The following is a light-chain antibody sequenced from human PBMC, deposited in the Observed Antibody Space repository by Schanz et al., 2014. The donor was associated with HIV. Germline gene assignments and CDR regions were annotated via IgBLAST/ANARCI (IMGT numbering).Light chain of an antibody. CDR3: SSYTSSSTVL. V-gene: IGLV2-11*01. Sequence: QSALTQPRSVSGSPGQSVTISCTGTSSDVGAYDYVSWYQQHSGKAPKLMIYDVTKRPSGVPDRFSGSKSGNTASLTISGLQAEDEADYYCSSYTSSSTVLFGGGTKVTVL. J-gene: IGLJ2*01. CDR1: SSDVGAYDY. CDR2: DVT.